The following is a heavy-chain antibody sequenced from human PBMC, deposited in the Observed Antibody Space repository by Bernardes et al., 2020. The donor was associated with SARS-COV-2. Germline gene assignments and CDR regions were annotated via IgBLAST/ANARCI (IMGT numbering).Heavy chain of an antibody. CDR3: ASYLGYCSSTSCLDHDAFDI. J-gene: IGHJ3*02. V-gene: IGHV1-18*01. CDR2: ISAYNGNT. CDR1: GYTFTSYG. D-gene: IGHD2-2*01. Sequence: ASVKASCKASGYTFTSYGISWVRQAPGQGLEWMGWISAYNGNTNYAQKLQGRVTMTTDTSTSTAYMELRSLRSDDTAVYYCASYLGYCSSTSCLDHDAFDIWGQGTMVTVSS.